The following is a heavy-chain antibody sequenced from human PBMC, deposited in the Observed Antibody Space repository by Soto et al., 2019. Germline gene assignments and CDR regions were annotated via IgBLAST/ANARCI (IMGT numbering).Heavy chain of an antibody. CDR1: GYTFSDYA. CDR3: TRTLFIAARGVEPFDY. V-gene: IGHV3-23*01. CDR2: TSGNGGST. Sequence: VQLLESGGALVQPGGSLRLSCAASGYTFSDYAMTWVRQAPGKGLEWVSHTSGNGGSTYYADSVKGRFTISRDNSRDTMHLQMNSLRAEDTALYYCTRTLFIAARGVEPFDYWGQGALVTVSS. J-gene: IGHJ4*02. D-gene: IGHD6-6*01.